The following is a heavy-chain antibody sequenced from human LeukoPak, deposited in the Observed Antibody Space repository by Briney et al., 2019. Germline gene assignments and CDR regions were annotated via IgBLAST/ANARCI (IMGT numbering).Heavy chain of an antibody. CDR2: MNPNSGNT. CDR1: GYTFTSYD. CDR3: ARDSRIRGFDY. Sequence: ASVKVSCKASGYTFTSYDINWVRQATGQGLEWMGWMNPNSGNTGYAQKFQGRFTMTRNTSISTAYMELSSPRSDDTAVYYCARDSRIRGFDYWGQGTLVTVSS. D-gene: IGHD6-13*01. J-gene: IGHJ4*02. V-gene: IGHV1-8*01.